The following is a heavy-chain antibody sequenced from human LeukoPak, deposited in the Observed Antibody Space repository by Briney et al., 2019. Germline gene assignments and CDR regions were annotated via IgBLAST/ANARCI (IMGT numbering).Heavy chain of an antibody. D-gene: IGHD3-22*01. V-gene: IGHV1-8*03. CDR3: ARVDGSADY. J-gene: IGHJ4*02. CDR1: GYTFTRYD. CDR2: VNPKSGNT. Sequence: ASVKVSCKASGYTFTRYDINWVRQATGQGLEWMGWVNPKSGNTGHAQKFQGRVTITRDTSISTVYMELSSLRSEDTAVYFCARVDGSADYWGQGTLVTVSS.